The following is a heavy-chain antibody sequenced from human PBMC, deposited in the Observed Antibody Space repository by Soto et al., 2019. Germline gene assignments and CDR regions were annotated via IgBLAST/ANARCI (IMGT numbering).Heavy chain of an antibody. J-gene: IGHJ5*02. CDR2: FDPEDGET. V-gene: IGHV1-24*01. CDR1: GYTLTELS. D-gene: IGHD3-16*01. CDR3: ATPMDYGDCFDP. Sequence: GASVKVSCKVSGYTLTELSMHWVRQAPGKGLEWMGGFDPEDGETIYAQKFQGRVTMTEDTSTDTAYMELSSLRSEDTAVYYCATPMDYGDCFDPWGQGTLVTVSS.